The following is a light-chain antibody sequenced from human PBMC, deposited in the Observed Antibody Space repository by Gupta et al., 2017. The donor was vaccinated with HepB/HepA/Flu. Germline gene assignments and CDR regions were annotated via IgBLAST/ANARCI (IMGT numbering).Light chain of an antibody. CDR3: QHYHNIPRT. CDR2: AAS. CDR1: QNIDDN. Sequence: DIQMTQPPPSLAASAGDRVSITCRASQNIDDNLNWYQQKPGKAPKMVINAASSLQSWVPSRFSGSGSGTVFTLTIGSLQPEDFATYYCQHYHNIPRTFGQGTKVEIK. V-gene: IGKV1-39*01. J-gene: IGKJ1*01.